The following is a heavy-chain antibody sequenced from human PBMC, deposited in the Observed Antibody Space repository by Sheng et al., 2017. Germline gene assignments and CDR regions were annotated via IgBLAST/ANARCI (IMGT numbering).Heavy chain of an antibody. CDR1: GGTFSSYT. CDR2: IIPILGIA. J-gene: IGHJ1*01. V-gene: IGHV1-69*02. D-gene: IGHD2-15*01. CDR3: AQTQGLDCSGGSCYGAAEYFQH. Sequence: QVQLVQSGAEVKKPGSSVKVSCKASGGTFSSYTISWVRQAPGQGLEWMGRIIPILGIANYAQKFQGRVTITADKSTSTAYMELSSLRSEDTAVYYCAQTQGLDCSGGSCYGAAEYFQHWGQGTLVTVSS.